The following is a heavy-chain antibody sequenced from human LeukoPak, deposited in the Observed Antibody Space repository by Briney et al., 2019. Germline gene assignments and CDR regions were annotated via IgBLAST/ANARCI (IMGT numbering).Heavy chain of an antibody. V-gene: IGHV1-2*02. J-gene: IGHJ4*02. CDR3: ARDDYYYVSGFDS. CDR2: INPGSGGT. Sequence: ASVKVSCKASGYTFTGHSIHWVRQAPGQGLEWMGWINPGSGGTKFAQNFQGRVTMTSDTSISTAYMELSRLKSDDTALYYGARDDYYYVSGFDSWGEGTLVSVSS. D-gene: IGHD3-22*01. CDR1: GYTFTGHS.